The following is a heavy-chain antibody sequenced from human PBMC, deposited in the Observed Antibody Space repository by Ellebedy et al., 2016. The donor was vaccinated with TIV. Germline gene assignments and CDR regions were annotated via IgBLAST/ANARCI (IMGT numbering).Heavy chain of an antibody. Sequence: SETLSLTCAVYGGSFSGYYWSWIRQPPGKGLEWIGEINHSGSTNYNPSPKSRVTISVDTSKNQFSLKLSSVTAADTAVYYCARGGYILTGYYDFDYWGQGTLVTVSS. CDR3: ARGGYILTGYYDFDY. CDR2: INHSGST. J-gene: IGHJ4*02. V-gene: IGHV4-34*01. CDR1: GGSFSGYY. D-gene: IGHD3-9*01.